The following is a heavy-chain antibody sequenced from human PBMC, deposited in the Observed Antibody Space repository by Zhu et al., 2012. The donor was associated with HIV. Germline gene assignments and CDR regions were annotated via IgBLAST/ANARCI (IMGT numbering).Heavy chain of an antibody. CDR3: VRETAYDRLWGTHGGRDNAFDI. CDR1: GFALSNYR. V-gene: IGHV3-21*01. D-gene: IGHD3-16*01. Sequence: EVLLVESGGGLVKPGGSLRLSCAAAGFALSNYRINWVRQAPGKGLEWVSSISRSSEYTYYAYSVRGRFTISRDDAKKSVYLQMESLRVEDTAVYYCVRETAYDRLWGTHGGRDNAFDIWGQGTVVSVSS. CDR2: ISRSSEYT. J-gene: IGHJ3*02.